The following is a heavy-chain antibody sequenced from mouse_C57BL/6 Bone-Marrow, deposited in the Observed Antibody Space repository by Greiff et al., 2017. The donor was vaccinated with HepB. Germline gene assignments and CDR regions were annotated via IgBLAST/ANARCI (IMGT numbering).Heavy chain of an antibody. V-gene: IGHV5-15*01. J-gene: IGHJ3*01. D-gene: IGHD2-4*01. CDR3: ARLYYDYAPWFAY. Sequence: EVQLVESGGGLVQPGGSLKLSCAASGFTFSDYGMAWVRQAPRKGPEWVAFISNLAYSIYYADTVTGRFTISRENAKNTLYLEMSSLRSEDTAVYYCARLYYDYAPWFAYWGQGTLVTVSA. CDR1: GFTFSDYG. CDR2: ISNLAYSI.